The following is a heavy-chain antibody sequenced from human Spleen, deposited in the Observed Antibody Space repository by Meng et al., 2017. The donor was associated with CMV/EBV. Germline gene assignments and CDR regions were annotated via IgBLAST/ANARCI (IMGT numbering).Heavy chain of an antibody. CDR1: GFTFGSCA. CDR2: IYSGGTST. J-gene: IGHJ4*02. D-gene: IGHD2-15*01. CDR3: AKAGRPYCSGGSCFSDY. V-gene: IGHV3-23*03. Sequence: GESLKISCAASGFTFGSCAMSWVRQAPGKGLEWVSLIYSGGTSTYYADSVKGRFTISRDNSKSTLYLQMNSLRAEDTAIYYCAKAGRPYCSGGSCFSDYWGQGTLVTVSS.